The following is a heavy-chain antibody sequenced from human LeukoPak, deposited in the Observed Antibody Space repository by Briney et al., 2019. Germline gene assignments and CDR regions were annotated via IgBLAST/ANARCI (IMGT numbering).Heavy chain of an antibody. J-gene: IGHJ4*02. D-gene: IGHD3-10*01. CDR3: ARALRPMASQYYFDY. Sequence: SKTLSLTCTVSGASINTYYWSWIRQPPGKGLEWIGYIYYSGTTSYNPSLKTRVTISIDTSKNQFSLKLSSVTAADTAVYYCARALRPMASQYYFDYWGQGTLVTVSS. CDR2: IYYSGTT. V-gene: IGHV4-59*01. CDR1: GASINTYY.